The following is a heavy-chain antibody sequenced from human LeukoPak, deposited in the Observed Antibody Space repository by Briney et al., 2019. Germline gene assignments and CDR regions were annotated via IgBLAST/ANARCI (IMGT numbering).Heavy chain of an antibody. CDR3: VKDRPRDVCMPMDA. D-gene: IGHD1-14*01. Sequence: PGGSLRLSCTASGFTFSGYSMSWVRQAPGKGLEWVSGLGRSGENKYYADSVKGRFTISRDNSKDTVYLQMNSLRGEDTAIYYCVKDRPRDVCMPMDAWRQGTTVTV. CDR2: LGRSGENK. V-gene: IGHV3-23*01. CDR1: GFTFSGYS. J-gene: IGHJ6*02.